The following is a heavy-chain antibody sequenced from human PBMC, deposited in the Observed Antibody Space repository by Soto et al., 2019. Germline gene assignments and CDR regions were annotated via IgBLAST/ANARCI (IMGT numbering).Heavy chain of an antibody. J-gene: IGHJ4*02. D-gene: IGHD1-26*01. CDR2: IYYSGST. CDR1: GGSISSYY. Sequence: QVQLQESGPGLVKTSETLSLTCTVSGGSISSYYWSWIRQPPGKGLEWIGYIYYSGSTNYNPSLKSRVTISVDTSKNQFSLKLSSVTAADTAVYYCARARELAGLDYWGQGTLVTVSS. V-gene: IGHV4-59*01. CDR3: ARARELAGLDY.